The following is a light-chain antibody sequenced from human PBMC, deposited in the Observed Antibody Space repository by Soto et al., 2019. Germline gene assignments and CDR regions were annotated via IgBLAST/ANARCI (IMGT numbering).Light chain of an antibody. CDR2: TNN. CDR1: SSNLGTNY. J-gene: IGLJ3*02. CDR3: AAWDDSLSGRV. V-gene: IGLV1-47*01. Sequence: QSVLTQPPSASGTPGQRVTISCSGSSSNLGTNYVYWYQQLLGTAPKLLIYTNNQRPSGVPDRFSGSKSGTSASLAISGLRSEDEADYYCAAWDDSLSGRVFGGGTKLTVL.